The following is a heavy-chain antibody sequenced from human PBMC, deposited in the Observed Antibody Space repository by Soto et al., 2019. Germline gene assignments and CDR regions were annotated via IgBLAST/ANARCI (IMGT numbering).Heavy chain of an antibody. Sequence: SEALSLTCAVYGGSFSGYYWSWIRQPPGKGLEWIGEINHSGSTNYNPSLKSRVTISVDTSKNQFSLKLSSVTAADTAVYYCARGVFGEAASQLDYCGQPPLVT. D-gene: IGHD3-3*01. CDR1: GGSFSGYY. J-gene: IGHJ4*02. V-gene: IGHV4-34*01. CDR2: INHSGST. CDR3: ARGVFGEAASQLDY.